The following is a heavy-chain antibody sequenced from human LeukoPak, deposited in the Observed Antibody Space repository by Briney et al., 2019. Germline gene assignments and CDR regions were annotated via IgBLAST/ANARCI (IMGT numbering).Heavy chain of an antibody. Sequence: GGSLRLSCAASGFTFSSYAMSWVRQAPGKGLEWVSAISGSGGSTYYADSVKGRFTISRDNSKNTLYLQMNSLRAEDTAVYYRAKPHLRAYYYYGMDVWGQGTTVTVSS. J-gene: IGHJ6*02. CDR1: GFTFSSYA. CDR2: ISGSGGST. V-gene: IGHV3-23*01. CDR3: AKPHLRAYYYYGMDV.